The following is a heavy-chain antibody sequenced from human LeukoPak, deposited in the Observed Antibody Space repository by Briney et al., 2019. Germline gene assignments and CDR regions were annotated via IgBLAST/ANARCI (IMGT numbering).Heavy chain of an antibody. J-gene: IGHJ5*02. V-gene: IGHV3-7*01. D-gene: IGHD3-22*01. Sequence: GGSLRLSCAASGFTFSSYWMTWVRQAPGKGLEWVANINQNGSETYYVDSVKGRFTMSRDNAENSLYLQMNGLRAADTAVYYCARKKYYYDTSTYGWFDPWGQGTLVTVSS. CDR3: ARKKYYYDTSTYGWFDP. CDR2: INQNGSET. CDR1: GFTFSSYW.